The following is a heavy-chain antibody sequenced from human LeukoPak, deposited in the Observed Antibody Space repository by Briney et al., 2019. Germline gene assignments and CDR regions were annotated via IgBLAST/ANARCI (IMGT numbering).Heavy chain of an antibody. CDR1: GDSVSSNSTT. CDR2: TYYRSKWYN. CDR3: ARGITTLWFGTYYCYYMDV. Sequence: SQTLSLTCAISGDSVSSNSTTWNWIRQSPSRGLEWLGRTYYRSKWYNDYALSVKSRITFNPDASKNQFSLQLNSVTPEDMAVYFCARGITTLWFGTYYCYYMDVWGKGTTVTISS. V-gene: IGHV6-1*01. D-gene: IGHD3-10*01. J-gene: IGHJ6*03.